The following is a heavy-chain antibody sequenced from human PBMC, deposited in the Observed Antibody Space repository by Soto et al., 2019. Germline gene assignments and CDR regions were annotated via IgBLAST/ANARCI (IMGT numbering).Heavy chain of an antibody. CDR1: GFTFSRYS. J-gene: IGHJ6*02. V-gene: IGHV3-21*01. D-gene: IGHD2-2*01. Sequence: PVVSLRLSCAASGFTFSRYSMNWVRQAPGKGLEWVSSVSSSSSHIYYADSVKGRFTISRDNADNSLYLQMNSLRADDTAVYFCARGSSEYVVVVPAALEGWGQGNTVTVSS. CDR2: VSSSSSHI. CDR3: ARGSSEYVVVVPAALEG.